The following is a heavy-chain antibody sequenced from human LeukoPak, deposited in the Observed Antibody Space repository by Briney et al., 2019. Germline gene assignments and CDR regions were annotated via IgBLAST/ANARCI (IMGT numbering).Heavy chain of an antibody. Sequence: GASVKVSCKASGYTFAGYYMHWVRQAPGQGLEWMGWINPKIGGTNYAQKFQGRVTMTRDTSISTAYMELSRLRSGDTAVYYCAREIGSGSFLDNWGQGTLVTVSS. CDR2: INPKIGGT. J-gene: IGHJ4*02. CDR1: GYTFAGYY. D-gene: IGHD3-10*01. CDR3: AREIGSGSFLDN. V-gene: IGHV1-2*02.